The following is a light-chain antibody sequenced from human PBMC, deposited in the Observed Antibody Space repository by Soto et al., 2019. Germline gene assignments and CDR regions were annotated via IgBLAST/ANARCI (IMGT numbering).Light chain of an antibody. CDR3: QQRSNWPPWT. V-gene: IGKV3-11*01. CDR1: QSVSSY. CDR2: DAS. Sequence: PGERATLSCRASQSVSSYLAWYQQKPGQAPRLLIYDASNRATGIPARLSGSGSGTDFTLTISSLEPEDFAVYYCQQRSNWPPWTFGQGTKVEIK. J-gene: IGKJ1*01.